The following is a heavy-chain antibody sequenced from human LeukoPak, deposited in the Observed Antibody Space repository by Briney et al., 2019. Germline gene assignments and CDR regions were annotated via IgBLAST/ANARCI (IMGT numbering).Heavy chain of an antibody. Sequence: GGSLRLSCAASGFTFSDYYMSWIRQAPGKGLEWVSYISSSGSTIYYADSVKGRFTISRDNAKNSLYLQMNSLRAEDTAVYNCARERRYYDSSGYSWPTYGMDVWGQGTTVTVSS. CDR3: ARERRYYDSSGYSWPTYGMDV. D-gene: IGHD3-22*01. V-gene: IGHV3-11*04. CDR1: GFTFSDYY. J-gene: IGHJ6*02. CDR2: ISSSGSTI.